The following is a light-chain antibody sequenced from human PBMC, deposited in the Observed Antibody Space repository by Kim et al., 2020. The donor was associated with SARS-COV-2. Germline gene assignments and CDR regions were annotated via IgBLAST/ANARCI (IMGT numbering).Light chain of an antibody. CDR1: TGPVTSGDF. V-gene: IGLV7-46*01. Sequence: PGGTVALSCDSSTGPVTSGDFPYWVQQKPGQAPRTLIYDTGNRHSWTPARFSGSLLGGKAALTRSAAQPEDEADYYCLLSYSDSRVFGGGTQLTVL. J-gene: IGLJ3*02. CDR2: DTG. CDR3: LLSYSDSRV.